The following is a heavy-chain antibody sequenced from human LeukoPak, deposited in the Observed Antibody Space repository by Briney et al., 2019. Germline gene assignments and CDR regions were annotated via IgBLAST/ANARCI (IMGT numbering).Heavy chain of an antibody. CDR3: AKDGGLWVSAHWGDS. CDR2: ISYHGSNK. J-gene: IGHJ4*02. D-gene: IGHD7-27*01. CDR1: GFTFSSYT. Sequence: PGGSLRLSCAASGFTFSSYTMHWVRQAPGKGLEWVAVISYHGSNKYYADSVKGRFTISRDNSKNTLYLQMNSLRAEDTAVYYCAKDGGLWVSAHWGDSWGRGTLVTVSS. V-gene: IGHV3-30*04.